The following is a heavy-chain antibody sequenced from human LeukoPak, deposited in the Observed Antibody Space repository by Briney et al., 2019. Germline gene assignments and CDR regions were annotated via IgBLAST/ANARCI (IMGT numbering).Heavy chain of an antibody. J-gene: IGHJ4*02. CDR3: ARVNREMATITP. Sequence: SETLSLTCTVSGGSISSYYWSWIRQPAGKGLEWIGRIYTSGSTNYNPSLKSRVTISVDTSKDQFSLKLSSVTAADTAVYYCARVNREMATITPWGQGTLVTVSS. D-gene: IGHD5-24*01. CDR1: GGSISSYY. V-gene: IGHV4-4*07. CDR2: IYTSGST.